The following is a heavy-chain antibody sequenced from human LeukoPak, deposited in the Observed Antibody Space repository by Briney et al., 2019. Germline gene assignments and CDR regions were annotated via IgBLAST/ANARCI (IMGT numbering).Heavy chain of an antibody. Sequence: SETLSLTCTVSGGSISTHYWTWIRQSPGKGLEWIGNIYYSGSTNYNPSLKSRVSISVDTSKNQFSLKLNSVTAADTAVYYCARPLGSKNAFDIWGKGTMVTVSS. V-gene: IGHV4-59*08. CDR3: ARPLGSKNAFDI. D-gene: IGHD1-1*01. CDR1: GGSISTHY. J-gene: IGHJ3*02. CDR2: IYYSGST.